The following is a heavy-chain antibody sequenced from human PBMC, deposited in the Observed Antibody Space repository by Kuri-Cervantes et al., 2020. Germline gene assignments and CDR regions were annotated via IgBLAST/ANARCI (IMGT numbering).Heavy chain of an antibody. CDR2: INWNGGST. J-gene: IGHJ4*02. CDR1: GFAFSTSS. Sequence: GESLKISCAASGFAFSTSSMSWVRQAPGKGLEWVSGINWNGGSTGYADSVKGRFTISRDNAKNSLYLQMNSLRAEDTALYYCARAVEILYYFDYWGQGTLVTVSS. CDR3: ARAVEILYYFDY. V-gene: IGHV3-20*04.